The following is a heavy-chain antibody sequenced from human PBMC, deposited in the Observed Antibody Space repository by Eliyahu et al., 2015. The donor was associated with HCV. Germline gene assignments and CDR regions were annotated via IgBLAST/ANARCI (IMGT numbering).Heavy chain of an antibody. J-gene: IGHJ4*02. V-gene: IGHV3-9*01. D-gene: IGHD6-6*01. CDR3: AKDFYSSSSYFDY. CDR1: GFPFDDYG. Sequence: EVQLVESGGGLVQPGRSLRLSXVASGFPFDDYGMHWVRQAXGKGLEWVSGISWNSGSIGYADSVKGRFTISRDNAKNSLYLQMNSLRAEDTALYYCAKDFYSSSSYFDYWGQGTLVTVSS. CDR2: ISWNSGSI.